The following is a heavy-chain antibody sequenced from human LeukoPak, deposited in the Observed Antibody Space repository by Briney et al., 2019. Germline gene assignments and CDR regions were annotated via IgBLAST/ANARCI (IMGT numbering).Heavy chain of an antibody. D-gene: IGHD2-21*01. Sequence: GGSLRLSCAASGFTFSSYEMNWVRQAPGKGLEWVSYISSSGSTIYYADSVKGRFTISRDNAKNSLYLQMNSLRAEDTAVYYCAKAPVTSCRGAYCYPFDYWGQGTLVTVSS. CDR1: GFTFSSYE. J-gene: IGHJ4*02. CDR3: AKAPVTSCRGAYCYPFDY. CDR2: ISSSGSTI. V-gene: IGHV3-48*03.